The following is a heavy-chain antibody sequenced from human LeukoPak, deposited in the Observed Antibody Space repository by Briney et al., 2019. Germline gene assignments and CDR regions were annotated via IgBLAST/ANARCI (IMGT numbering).Heavy chain of an antibody. CDR2: MNPNSGNT. J-gene: IGHJ5*02. D-gene: IGHD1-20*01. CDR3: ARGWQITNRFDP. V-gene: IGHV1-8*01. CDR1: GYTFTSYD. Sequence: ASVKVSCKASGYTFTSYDINWVRQATGQGLEWMGWMNPNSGNTGYAQKFQGRVTMTRNTSISTAYMELSSLRSEDTAVYYCARGWQITNRFDPWGQGTLVTVSS.